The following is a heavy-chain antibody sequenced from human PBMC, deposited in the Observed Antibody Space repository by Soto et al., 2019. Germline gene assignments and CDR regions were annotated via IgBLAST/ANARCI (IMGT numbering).Heavy chain of an antibody. CDR3: AKVEQDYYDSSGYYYGAFDY. J-gene: IGHJ4*02. V-gene: IGHV3-23*01. D-gene: IGHD3-22*01. Sequence: EVQLLESGGGLVQPGGSLRLSCAASGFTFSSYAMSWVRQAPGKGLEWVSAISGSGGSTYYADSVKGRFTISRDNSKNTLYLQMNSLRAEDTAVYYCAKVEQDYYDSSGYYYGAFDYWGQGTLVTVSS. CDR2: ISGSGGST. CDR1: GFTFSSYA.